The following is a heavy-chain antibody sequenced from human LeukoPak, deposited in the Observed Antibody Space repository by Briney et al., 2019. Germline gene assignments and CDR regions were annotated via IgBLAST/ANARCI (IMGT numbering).Heavy chain of an antibody. CDR2: ISYDGSTK. D-gene: IGHD6-13*01. Sequence: GGSLRLSCVASGITFSRSWMSWVRQAPGKGLEWVTVISYDGSTKYYAGSVKGRFTISRDNSKNTLYLQMNSLRGEDTAVYYCAREARIAAAGYFDYWGQGTLVTVSS. CDR1: GITFSRSW. J-gene: IGHJ4*02. CDR3: AREARIAAAGYFDY. V-gene: IGHV3-30-3*01.